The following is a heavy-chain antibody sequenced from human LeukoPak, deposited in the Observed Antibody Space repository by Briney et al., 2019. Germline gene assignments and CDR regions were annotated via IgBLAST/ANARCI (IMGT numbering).Heavy chain of an antibody. CDR3: ARNPALVVTAIAEYYFDY. Sequence: WETLSLTCTASGGTFSSYYWSWVRQPAGKGLEWIGRIYTSGSTKYNPSLKRRVTMSVDTSKNQFSLKLSSVTAADTAVYYCARNPALVVTAIAEYYFDYWGQGTLVTVSS. CDR1: GGTFSSYY. V-gene: IGHV4-4*07. D-gene: IGHD2-21*02. CDR2: IYTSGST. J-gene: IGHJ4*02.